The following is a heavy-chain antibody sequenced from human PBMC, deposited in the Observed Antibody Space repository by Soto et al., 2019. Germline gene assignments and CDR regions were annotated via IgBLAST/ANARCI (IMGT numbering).Heavy chain of an antibody. CDR2: INPNSGDT. CDR3: ARDARGTRGFDEMDI. D-gene: IGHD3-9*01. V-gene: IGHV1-2*02. J-gene: IGHJ6*02. CDR1: GYIFTGYH. Sequence: TSVKVSCKASGYIFTGYHIHWVRQAPGRGLEWMGWINPNSGDTEYAQNFQGRVTMTRDTSFNLVYMEMSGLMSDDTAVYYCARDARGTRGFDEMDIWGQGTTVTVSS.